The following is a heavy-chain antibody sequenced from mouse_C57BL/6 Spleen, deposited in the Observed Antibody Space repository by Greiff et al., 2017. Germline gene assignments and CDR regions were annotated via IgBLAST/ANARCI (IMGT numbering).Heavy chain of an antibody. CDR3: AVRRGYAMDY. CDR2: IYPGSGNT. CDR1: GYTFTDYY. D-gene: IGHD2-14*01. Sequence: QVQLQQSGAELVRPGASVKLSCKASGYTFTDYYINWVKQRPGQGLEWIARIYPGSGNTYYNEKFKGKATLTAEKSSSTAYMQLSSLTSEDSAVYFCAVRRGYAMDYWGQGTSVTVSS. V-gene: IGHV1-76*01. J-gene: IGHJ4*01.